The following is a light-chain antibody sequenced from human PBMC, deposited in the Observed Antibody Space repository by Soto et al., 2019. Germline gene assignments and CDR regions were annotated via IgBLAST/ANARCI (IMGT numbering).Light chain of an antibody. J-gene: IGKJ1*01. Sequence: EIVLTQSPGTLSLSPGERATLSCRASQSVSSNFLAWYQQKPGQAPRLLIYGASTRATGIPDRFSGSGSGTDFTLTTSRLEPADFAAYYCQQYDTTPRTFGQGTKVEI. CDR3: QQYDTTPRT. CDR1: QSVSSNF. V-gene: IGKV3-20*01. CDR2: GAS.